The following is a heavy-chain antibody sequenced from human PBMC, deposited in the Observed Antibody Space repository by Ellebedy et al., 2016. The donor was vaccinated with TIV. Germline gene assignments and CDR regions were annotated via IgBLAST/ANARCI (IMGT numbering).Heavy chain of an antibody. J-gene: IGHJ4*02. CDR2: ISSSGSYL. V-gene: IGHV3-21*01. CDR3: ATSRARVY. CDR1: GFTFSSYT. Sequence: GESLKISCAASGFTFSSYTINWVRQTPGKGLEWVSSISSSGSYLYYADSVKGRFTIPRDNAKNSLYLQRNSLRVDDTAVYYCATSRARVYWGQGTLVTASS.